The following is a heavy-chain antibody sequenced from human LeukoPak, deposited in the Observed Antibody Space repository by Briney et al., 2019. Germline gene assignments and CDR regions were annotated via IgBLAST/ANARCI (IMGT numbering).Heavy chain of an antibody. D-gene: IGHD6-19*01. Sequence: GGSLRLSCAASGFAFSLSGTNWVRHAPGRGLECISCISGSGRTTYYADSVRGRFTISRDNSRNTVFLQLNSLRAEDTAVYYCAKDKDPRDDLAARYDYYYFYRVDVWGQGTTVTVS. CDR1: GFAFSLSG. J-gene: IGHJ6*02. CDR2: ISGSGRTT. V-gene: IGHV3-23*01. CDR3: AKDKDPRDDLAARYDYYYFYRVDV.